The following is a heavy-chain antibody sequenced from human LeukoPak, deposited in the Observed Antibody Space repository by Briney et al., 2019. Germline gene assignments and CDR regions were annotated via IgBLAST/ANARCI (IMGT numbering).Heavy chain of an antibody. CDR2: ISSDGVIT. CDR3: AKMSGYYWGVN. Sequence: GGSLRLSCAASGLTFSGYAMSWVRQAPGRGLEWVSSISSDGVITYYAESVRGRFTISRDNSKNTLSLQLSSLRDDDTAIYYCAKMSGYYWGVNWGQGTLVTVSS. J-gene: IGHJ4*02. V-gene: IGHV3-23*01. CDR1: GLTFSGYA. D-gene: IGHD3-3*01.